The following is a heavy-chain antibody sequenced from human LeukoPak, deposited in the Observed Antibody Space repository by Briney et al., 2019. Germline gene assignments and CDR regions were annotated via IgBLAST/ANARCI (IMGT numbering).Heavy chain of an antibody. CDR2: IRYDGSKK. V-gene: IGHV3-30*02. CDR1: GFTFSSYG. J-gene: IGHJ4*02. CDR3: ARVLHKRNYDSSGYYGY. D-gene: IGHD3-22*01. Sequence: GGSLRLSCAASGFTFSSYGMHWVRQAPGKGLEWVAFIRYDGSKKYYADSVKGRFTISRDNSKNTLSLQMNSLRAEDTAVYYCARVLHKRNYDSSGYYGYWGQGTLVTVSS.